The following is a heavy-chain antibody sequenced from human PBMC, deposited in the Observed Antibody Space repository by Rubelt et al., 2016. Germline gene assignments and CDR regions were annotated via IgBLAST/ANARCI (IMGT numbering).Heavy chain of an antibody. V-gene: IGHV3-9*01. Sequence: GGGLVQPGRSLRLSCAASGFTLDDYAMHWVRQAPGKGLEWVSGISWNSGSIGYADSVKGRFTISRDNSKNTLYLQMNSLRAEDTAVYYCARDRSHYFDYWGQGTLITVSS. J-gene: IGHJ4*02. CDR3: ARDRSHYFDY. CDR2: ISWNSGSI. CDR1: GFTLDDYA.